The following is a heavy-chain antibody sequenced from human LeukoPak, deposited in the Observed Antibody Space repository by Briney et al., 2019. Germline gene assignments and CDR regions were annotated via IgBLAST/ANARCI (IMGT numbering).Heavy chain of an antibody. Sequence: GGSLRLSCAASGFTFSAYWMSWVRQAPGKGLEWVANIKQDGSEKYYVDSVKGRFTISRDNAKSSLYLQMNSLRAEDTAVYYCARSSPYYDFWSGLLDVWGKGTTVTVSS. J-gene: IGHJ6*04. D-gene: IGHD3-3*01. CDR1: GFTFSAYW. V-gene: IGHV3-7*01. CDR3: ARSSPYYDFWSGLLDV. CDR2: IKQDGSEK.